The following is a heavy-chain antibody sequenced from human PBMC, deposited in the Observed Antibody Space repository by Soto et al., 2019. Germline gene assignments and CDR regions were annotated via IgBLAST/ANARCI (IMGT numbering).Heavy chain of an antibody. CDR3: TRDGTLYDSSAYYYLY. J-gene: IGHJ4*02. V-gene: IGHV1-69*13. Sequence: SVKVSCKASGGTFSRYGISWVRQATGQGLEWVGGIIPMFAKANYAQKFQDRVTITADESTGTAYMELRSLRFEDTAVYYCTRDGTLYDSSAYYYLYWGQGTLVTVSS. D-gene: IGHD3-22*01. CDR1: GGTFSRYG. CDR2: IIPMFAKA.